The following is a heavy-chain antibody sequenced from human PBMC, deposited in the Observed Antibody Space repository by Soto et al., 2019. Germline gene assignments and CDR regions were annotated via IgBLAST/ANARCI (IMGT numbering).Heavy chain of an antibody. D-gene: IGHD6-13*01. CDR2: IRGSGGST. Sequence: EVQLLESGGGLVQPGGSLRLSCAASGFTFSSYAMSWVRQAPGKGLEWVSAIRGSGGSTYYADSVKGRFTISRDNSKTTLYLQMNSLRAEDTAVYYCAKDQFSSSWYEGDYYYGMDVWGQGTTVTVSS. CDR3: AKDQFSSSWYEGDYYYGMDV. V-gene: IGHV3-23*01. CDR1: GFTFSSYA. J-gene: IGHJ6*02.